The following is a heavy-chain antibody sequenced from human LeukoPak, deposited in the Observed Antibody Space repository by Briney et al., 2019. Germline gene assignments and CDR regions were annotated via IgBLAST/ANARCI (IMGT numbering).Heavy chain of an antibody. J-gene: IGHJ4*02. CDR1: GFTVSSNY. Sequence: GGSLRLSCAASGFTVSSNYMSWVRQAPGKGLEWVSIIYSGGDTYYSDSVKGRFTISRDNSKNTLYLQMNSLRAEDTAVYYCTRDRVSSSYWGQGTLVFVSS. CDR3: TRDRVSSSY. D-gene: IGHD3-16*02. CDR2: IYSGGDT. V-gene: IGHV3-53*01.